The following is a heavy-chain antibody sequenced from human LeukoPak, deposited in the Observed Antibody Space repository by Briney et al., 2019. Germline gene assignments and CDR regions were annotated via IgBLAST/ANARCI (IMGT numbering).Heavy chain of an antibody. J-gene: IGHJ6*02. CDR3: AREVIGAINVKLMVTPRTAYYYGMDV. Sequence: PGGSLRLSCAASGFSFSTYGMSWVRQAPWKGLEWVSVIYSGGSTYYADSVKGRFTISRDNSKNTLYLQMNSLRAEDTAVYYCAREVIGAINVKLMVTPRTAYYYGMDVWGQGTTVTVSS. CDR2: IYSGGST. CDR1: GFSFSTYG. D-gene: IGHD2-21*02. V-gene: IGHV3-66*01.